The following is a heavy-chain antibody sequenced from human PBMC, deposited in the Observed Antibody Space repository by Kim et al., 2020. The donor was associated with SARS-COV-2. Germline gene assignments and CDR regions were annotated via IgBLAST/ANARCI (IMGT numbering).Heavy chain of an antibody. CDR1: GFTFSSYE. V-gene: IGHV3-48*03. CDR2: ISSSGSTI. J-gene: IGHJ6*02. CDR3: AREHTVGLYYYYYYGMDV. D-gene: IGHD4-17*01. Sequence: GGSLRLSCAASGFTFSSYEMNWVRQAPGKGLEWVSYISSSGSTIYYADSVKGRFTISRDNAKNSLYLQMNSLRAEDTAVYYCAREHTVGLYYYYYYGMDVWGQGTTVTVSS.